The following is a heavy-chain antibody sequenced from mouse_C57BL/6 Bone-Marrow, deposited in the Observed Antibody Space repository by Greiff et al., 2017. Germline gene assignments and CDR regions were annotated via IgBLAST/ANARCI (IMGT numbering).Heavy chain of an antibody. CDR1: GYTFTDYE. V-gene: IGHV1-15*01. Sequence: QVHVKQSGAELVRPGASVTLSCKASGYTFTDYEMHWVKQTPVHGLEWIGAIDPETGGTAYNQKFKGKAILTADKSSSTAYMELRSLTSEDSAVYYCSRAMDYWGKGTSVTVSS. J-gene: IGHJ4*01. CDR2: IDPETGGT. CDR3: SRAMDY.